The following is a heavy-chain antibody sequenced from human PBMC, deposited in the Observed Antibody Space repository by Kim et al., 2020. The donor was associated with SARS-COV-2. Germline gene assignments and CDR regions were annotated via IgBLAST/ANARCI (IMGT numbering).Heavy chain of an antibody. CDR1: GGSITSDGHY. D-gene: IGHD3-10*01. J-gene: IGHJ2*01. CDR3: SRG. Sequence: SETLSLTCSVSGGSITSDGHYWSWILQLPGQGLEWVAYIYESRSTYSHPSLQILLSISRDTSNNPFSLTLTSVTAADAALYVCSRGRGR. V-gene: IGHV4-31*01. CDR2: IYESRST.